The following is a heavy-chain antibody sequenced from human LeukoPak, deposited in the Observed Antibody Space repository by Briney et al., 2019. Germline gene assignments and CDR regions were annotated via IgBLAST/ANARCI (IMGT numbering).Heavy chain of an antibody. J-gene: IGHJ6*03. CDR2: INSGST. V-gene: IGHV4-39*02. Sequence: PSETLSLTCTVSGGSISPISSSTYYWGWIRQPPGKGLEWIGRINSGSTYYNPSLKSRVTISVDTSKNHFSLRLTSMTAADTAVYYCARLTHSYYSDTSGYYPYYYMDVWGKGTTVTVSS. CDR1: GGSISPISSSTYY. CDR3: ARLTHSYYSDTSGYYPYYYMDV. D-gene: IGHD3-22*01.